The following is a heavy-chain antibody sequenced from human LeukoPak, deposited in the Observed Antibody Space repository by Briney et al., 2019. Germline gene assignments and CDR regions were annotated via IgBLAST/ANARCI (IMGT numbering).Heavy chain of an antibody. Sequence: SETLSLTCAVDGGSFSGYYWSWIRQPPGKGLEWIGSIYYSGSTYYNPCLKSRVTISVDPSKNQFSLKLTSVTAADTAVYYCARAEINDYSRYWGQGIPVIVSS. D-gene: IGHD4-11*01. CDR2: IYYSGST. J-gene: IGHJ4*02. CDR3: ARAEINDYSRY. V-gene: IGHV4-34*01. CDR1: GGSFSGYY.